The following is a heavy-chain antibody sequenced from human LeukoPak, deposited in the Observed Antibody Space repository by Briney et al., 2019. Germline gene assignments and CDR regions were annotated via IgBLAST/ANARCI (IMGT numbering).Heavy chain of an antibody. V-gene: IGHV4-61*02. Sequence: SETLSLTCTVSGDSISSGDYYWSWIRQPAGKGLEWIGRISSSGSTNYNPSLKSRVTISVDTSKNQFSLKLSSVTAADTAVYYCARIAAFGPDYRGQGTLVTVSS. J-gene: IGHJ4*02. CDR3: ARIAAFGPDY. CDR1: GDSISSGDYY. D-gene: IGHD6-13*01. CDR2: ISSSGST.